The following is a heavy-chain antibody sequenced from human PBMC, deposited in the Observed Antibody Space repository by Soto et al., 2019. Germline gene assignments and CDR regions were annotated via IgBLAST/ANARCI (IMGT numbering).Heavy chain of an antibody. CDR3: AKAPISLDGSGYYFASFDY. Sequence: GSLRLSCAASGFTLSRYAMNWVRQAPWKGLEWVSTLSGSGSGSYYPDSLRGRFTISRDNSKNTLYLQMNNLRAEDTAVYYCAKAPISLDGSGYYFASFDYWGHGTRVTSPQ. CDR2: LSGSGSGS. J-gene: IGHJ4*01. CDR1: GFTLSRYA. D-gene: IGHD3-22*01. V-gene: IGHV3-23*01.